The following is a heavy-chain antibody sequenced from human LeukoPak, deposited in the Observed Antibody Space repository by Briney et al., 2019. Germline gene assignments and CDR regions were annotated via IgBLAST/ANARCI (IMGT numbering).Heavy chain of an antibody. CDR2: VWYDGNRK. J-gene: IGHJ4*02. Sequence: GGSLRLSCAASGFTFSNHAMHWVRQAPGKGLEWVTLVWYDGNRKYYADSVKGRFTISRDNSKNSVYLQLNSLRPEDTAMYYCVSMVRGVGYWGQGTLVTVSS. D-gene: IGHD3-10*01. V-gene: IGHV3-30*02. CDR3: VSMVRGVGY. CDR1: GFTFSNHA.